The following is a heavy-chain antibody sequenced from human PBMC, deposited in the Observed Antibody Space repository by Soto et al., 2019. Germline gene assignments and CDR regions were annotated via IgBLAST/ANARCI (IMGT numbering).Heavy chain of an antibody. CDR1: GGTFSTYA. Sequence: GASVKVSCKASGGTFSTYAISWVRQAPGQGLEWVGGIIPIFGTANYAQKFQGRVTITADESTSTAYMELSSLRSEDTAVYYCARAAYSYGTAYLSYYYGMDVWGQGTPVTVSS. J-gene: IGHJ6*02. CDR3: ARAAYSYGTAYLSYYYGMDV. V-gene: IGHV1-69*13. CDR2: IIPIFGTA. D-gene: IGHD5-18*01.